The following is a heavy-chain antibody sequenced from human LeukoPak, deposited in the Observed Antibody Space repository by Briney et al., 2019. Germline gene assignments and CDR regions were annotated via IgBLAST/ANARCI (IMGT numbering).Heavy chain of an antibody. CDR1: GFTFNSFA. Sequence: GGSLRLSCAASGFTFNSFAMSWVRQAPGKGLEWVSAITSRGTYIYNADSVKGRFTISRDSAENSAYLQMSSLRAEDTAVYYCARVAQGATTENYYYYYMDVWGKGTTVTVSS. CDR2: ITSRGTYI. D-gene: IGHD4-11*01. V-gene: IGHV3-21*01. J-gene: IGHJ6*03. CDR3: ARVAQGATTENYYYYYMDV.